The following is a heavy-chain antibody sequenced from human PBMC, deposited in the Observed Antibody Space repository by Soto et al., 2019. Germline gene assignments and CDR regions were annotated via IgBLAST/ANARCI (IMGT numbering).Heavy chain of an antibody. CDR3: ARPATIFGVVTPYGMDV. CDR1: GYSFTSYW. J-gene: IGHJ6*02. D-gene: IGHD3-3*01. CDR2: IDPSDSYT. V-gene: IGHV5-10-1*03. Sequence: EVQLVQSGAEVKKPGESLRISCKGSGYSFTSYWISWVRQMPGKGLEWMGRIDPSDSYTNYSPSFQGHVTISADKSISTAYLQWSSLKASDTAMYYCARPATIFGVVTPYGMDVWGQGTTVTVSS.